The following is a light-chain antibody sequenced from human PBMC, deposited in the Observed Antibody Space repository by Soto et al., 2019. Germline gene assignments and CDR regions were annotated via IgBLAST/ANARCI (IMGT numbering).Light chain of an antibody. CDR1: QTVRRN. CDR2: GAS. J-gene: IGKJ1*01. V-gene: IGKV3-15*01. Sequence: DIVMTQSPATLSVSPGERVTLSCRASQTVRRNLAWYQQKPGQAPRLLIRGASTRVTGIPARFSSSGSETEFTLTISSLQSEDFAVYYCHQYNDWWTFGQGTKVDI. CDR3: HQYNDWWT.